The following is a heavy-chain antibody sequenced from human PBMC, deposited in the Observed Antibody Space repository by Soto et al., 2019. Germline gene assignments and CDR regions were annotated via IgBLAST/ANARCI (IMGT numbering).Heavy chain of an antibody. CDR3: AKDPPIDYGGNSVDWFDP. D-gene: IGHD4-17*01. J-gene: IGHJ5*02. V-gene: IGHV3-23*01. Sequence: PGGSLRLSCAASGFTFSSYAMSWVRQAPGKGLEWVSAISGSGGSTYYADSVKGRFTISRDNSKNTLYLQMNSLRAGDTAVYYCAKDPPIDYGGNSVDWFDPWGQGTLVTVSS. CDR2: ISGSGGST. CDR1: GFTFSSYA.